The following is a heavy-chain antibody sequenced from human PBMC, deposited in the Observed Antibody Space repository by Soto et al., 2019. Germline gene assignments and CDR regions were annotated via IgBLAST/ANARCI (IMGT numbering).Heavy chain of an antibody. Sequence: GESLKISCKGSGYTFTNYWICWVRQMPVKGLEWMRIIYPGDSDTKYNPSFQGQVTISADKSITTTYLRGTSLKASDTAIYCGGASIFYEGMEIWRQETTIAL. CDR1: GYTFTNYW. V-gene: IGHV5-51*01. CDR3: GASIFYEGMEI. CDR2: IYPGDSDT. J-gene: IGHJ6*02.